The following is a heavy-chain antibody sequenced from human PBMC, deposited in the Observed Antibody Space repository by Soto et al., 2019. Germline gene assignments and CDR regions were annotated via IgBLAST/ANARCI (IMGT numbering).Heavy chain of an antibody. CDR1: GGSISSYY. D-gene: IGHD2-2*01. CDR3: ARGPGSSGVPAAIPDHDAFDI. J-gene: IGHJ3*02. Sequence: PSETLSLTCTVSGGSISSYYWSWIRQPPGKGLEWIGYIYYSGSTNYNPSLKSRVTISVDTSKNQFSLKLSSVTAVDTAVYYCARGPGSSGVPAAIPDHDAFDIWGQGTMVTVSS. CDR2: IYYSGST. V-gene: IGHV4-59*01.